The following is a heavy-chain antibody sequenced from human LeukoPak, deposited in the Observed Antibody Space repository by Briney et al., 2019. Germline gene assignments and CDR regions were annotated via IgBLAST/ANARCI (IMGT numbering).Heavy chain of an antibody. CDR2: IYHSGST. CDR3: ARDLVDSGGYYFDS. J-gene: IGHJ4*02. V-gene: IGHV4-4*02. CDR1: GGSITSDNW. Sequence: PSETLSLTCAVSGGSITSDNWWTWVRQSPGKGLEWIGQIYHSGSTNYNPSLKSRVTISVDKSKNHFSLKLSSVTAADTPIYYCARDLVDSGGYYFDSWGQGTLVTVSS. D-gene: IGHD3-22*01.